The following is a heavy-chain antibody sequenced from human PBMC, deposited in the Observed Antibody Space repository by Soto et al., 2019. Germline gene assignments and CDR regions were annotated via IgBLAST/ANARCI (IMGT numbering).Heavy chain of an antibody. CDR1: GYTLTELS. D-gene: IGHD1-7*01. Sequence: ASVKVSCTVSGYTLTELSRHWVRQAPGKGLEWMGGFDPEDGETIYAQKFQGRVTMTEDTSTDTAYMELSSLRSEDTAVYYCATDWNYGGAFDIWGQGTMVTVSS. CDR2: FDPEDGET. CDR3: ATDWNYGGAFDI. J-gene: IGHJ3*02. V-gene: IGHV1-24*01.